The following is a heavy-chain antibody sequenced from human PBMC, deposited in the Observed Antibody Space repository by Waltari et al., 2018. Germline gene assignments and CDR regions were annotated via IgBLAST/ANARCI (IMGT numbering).Heavy chain of an antibody. CDR2: IYTSGRT. CDR1: GGSISSGSYY. D-gene: IGHD6-13*01. V-gene: IGHV4-61*02. Sequence: QVQLQESGPGLVKPSQTLSLTCTVSGGSISSGSYYWSWIRQPAGTGLEWIGRIYTSGRTNYNPSLKSRVTISVDTSKNQFSLKLRSVTAADTAVYYCARDSRQQLVPSTGENWFDPWGQGTLVTVSS. CDR3: ARDSRQQLVPSTGENWFDP. J-gene: IGHJ5*02.